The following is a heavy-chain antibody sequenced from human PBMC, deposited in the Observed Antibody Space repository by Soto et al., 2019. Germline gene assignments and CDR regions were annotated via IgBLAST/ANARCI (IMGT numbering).Heavy chain of an antibody. J-gene: IGHJ6*02. CDR3: ARGLGRLRLGELSLLSPYGMDV. Sequence: SETLSLTCAVSGYSISSGYYWGWIRQPPGKGLEWIGSIYHSGSTYYNPSPKSRVTISVDTSKNQFSLKLSSVTAADTAVYYCARGLGRLRLGELSLLSPYGMDVWGQGTTVTVSS. V-gene: IGHV4-38-2*01. CDR2: IYHSGST. CDR1: GYSISSGYY. D-gene: IGHD3-16*02.